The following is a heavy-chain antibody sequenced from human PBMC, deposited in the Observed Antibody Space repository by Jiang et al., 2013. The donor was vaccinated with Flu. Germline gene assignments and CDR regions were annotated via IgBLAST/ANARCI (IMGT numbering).Heavy chain of an antibody. CDR3: ASGPGDY. CDR1: GDSVSTNSAA. CDR2: TYYRSKWYI. Sequence: SQTLSLTCAISGDSVSTNSAAWNWVRQSPSRGLEWLGRTYYRSKWYIDYAESVKSRITINPDTSKNQFSLHLKSVTPEDSALYYCASGPGDYWGQGILVTVSS. J-gene: IGHJ4*02. V-gene: IGHV6-1*01.